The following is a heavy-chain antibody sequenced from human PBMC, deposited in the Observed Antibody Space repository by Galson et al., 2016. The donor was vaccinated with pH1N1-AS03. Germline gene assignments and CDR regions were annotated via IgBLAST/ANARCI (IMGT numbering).Heavy chain of an antibody. V-gene: IGHV3-66*02. CDR3: ATGTVPGRNWYLDL. CDR1: GFTVNGNY. J-gene: IGHJ2*01. Sequence: SLRLSCAASGFTVNGNYMIWVRQAPGKGLEWVSVLYGGGDTNFADSMKGRFTISRDTSMNTVFLEMSNLRTEDTAVYYCATGTVPGRNWYLDLWGRGTLVTVAS. CDR2: LYGGGDT. D-gene: IGHD1-1*01.